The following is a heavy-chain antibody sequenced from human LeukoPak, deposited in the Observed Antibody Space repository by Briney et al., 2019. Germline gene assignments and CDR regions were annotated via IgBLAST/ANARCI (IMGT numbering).Heavy chain of an antibody. CDR1: GFTFRDYT. J-gene: IGHJ4*02. CDR3: AKSSDGSTSFDY. V-gene: IGHV3-23*03. D-gene: IGHD2-2*01. CDR2: IGIAGTAT. Sequence: GGSLRLSCAASGFTFRDYTMTWVRQAPGKGLEWVSGIGIAGTATYYKDSVKGRFTISRDNSKNTLYLQINNVSAEDTALYYCAKSSDGSTSFDYWGQGALVTVSS.